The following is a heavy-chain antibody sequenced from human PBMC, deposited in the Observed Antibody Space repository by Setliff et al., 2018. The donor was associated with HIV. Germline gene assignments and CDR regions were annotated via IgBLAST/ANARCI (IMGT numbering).Heavy chain of an antibody. Sequence: GASVKVSCKSSGGTSKTFALNWVRQAPGQGLGWMGRIIPMFGTSNYAQTFQSRITIVADKLTNTAYMELSSLRSDDTAIYYCARDRGWELSHPPFFDSWGQGTLVTVSS. V-gene: IGHV1-69*06. CDR3: ARDRGWELSHPPFFDS. J-gene: IGHJ4*02. CDR2: IIPMFGTS. CDR1: GGTSKTFA. D-gene: IGHD1-7*01.